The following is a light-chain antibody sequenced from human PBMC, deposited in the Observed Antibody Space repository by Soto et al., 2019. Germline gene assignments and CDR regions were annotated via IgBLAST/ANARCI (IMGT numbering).Light chain of an antibody. CDR2: DVS. J-gene: IGLJ2*01. V-gene: IGLV2-14*03. CDR1: SSDVGGYNY. Sequence: QSALTQPASVSGSPGQSITSSCTGTSSDVGGYNYVSWYQHHPGKAPKLMIYDVSNRASGVSNRFSGSKSGNTASLTISGLQAEDEAGYYCSSYRSSSIPVVFGGGTKLTVL. CDR3: SSYRSSSIPVV.